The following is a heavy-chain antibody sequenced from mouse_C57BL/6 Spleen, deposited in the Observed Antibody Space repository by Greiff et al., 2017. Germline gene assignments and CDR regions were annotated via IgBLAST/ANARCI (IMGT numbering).Heavy chain of an antibody. CDR1: GYAFTNYL. V-gene: IGHV1-54*01. CDR3: ARSYDYEKDY. J-gene: IGHJ2*01. D-gene: IGHD2-4*01. Sequence: LVRPGTSVKVSCKASGYAFTNYLIEWVKQRPGQGLEWIGVINPGSGGTNYNEKFKGKATLTADKSSSTAYMQLSSLTSEDSAVYFCARSYDYEKDYWGQGTTLTVSS. CDR2: INPGSGGT.